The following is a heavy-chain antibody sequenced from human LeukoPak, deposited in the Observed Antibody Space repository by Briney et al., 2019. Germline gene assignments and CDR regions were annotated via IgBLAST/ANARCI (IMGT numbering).Heavy chain of an antibody. J-gene: IGHJ6*03. CDR3: ARRTTRKNYYMDV. D-gene: IGHD4-11*01. CDR1: GGSISSYY. CDR2: IYYSGST. Sequence: PSETLSLTCTVSGGSISSYYWGWIRQPPGKGLEWIGSIYYSGSTYYNPSLKSRVTISVDTSKNQFSLKLSSVTAADTAVYYCARRTTRKNYYMDVWGKGTTVTVSS. V-gene: IGHV4-39*01.